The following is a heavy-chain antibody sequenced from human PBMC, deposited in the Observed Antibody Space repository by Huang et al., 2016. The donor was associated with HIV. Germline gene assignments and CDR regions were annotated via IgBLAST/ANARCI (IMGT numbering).Heavy chain of an antibody. CDR1: GGTFSKYA. CDR3: ARGQLGSYGDYDVLY. Sequence: QVQLVQSGAEVKTHGSSVKVSCKASGGTFSKYAISWVRQAPGQGLEWMGGGVPMFGTPNYARKFQGRVTITAYDSTSTTYVEVSSLRSEDTALYYCARGQLGSYGDYDVLYWGQGTLVTVSS. V-gene: IGHV1-69*13. J-gene: IGHJ4*02. D-gene: IGHD4-17*01. CDR2: GVPMFGTP.